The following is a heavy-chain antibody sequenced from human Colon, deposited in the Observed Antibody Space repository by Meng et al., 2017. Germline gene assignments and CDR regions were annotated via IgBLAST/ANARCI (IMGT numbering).Heavy chain of an antibody. Sequence: GQLHGLGPGLGSPSGTLSLPCTVSGGSVSSGSYYWSWIRQPPGKGLEWIGYIYYSGSTNYNPSLKSRVTISVDTSKNQFSLKLSSVTAADTAVYYCARGMTNGITFGGVIVNWGQGTLVTVSS. CDR1: GGSVSSGSYY. D-gene: IGHD3-16*02. J-gene: IGHJ4*02. CDR2: IYYSGST. V-gene: IGHV4-61*01. CDR3: ARGMTNGITFGGVIVN.